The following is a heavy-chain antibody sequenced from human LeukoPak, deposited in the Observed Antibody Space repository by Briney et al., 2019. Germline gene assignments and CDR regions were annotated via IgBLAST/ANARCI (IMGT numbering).Heavy chain of an antibody. CDR2: IHHSGTT. V-gene: IGHV4-38-2*02. Sequence: SETLSLTCTVSGYSINNNYYWDWIRQPPGKGLEFIASIHHSGTTYYNPALKSRVTISVDTSKNQFSLKVNSVTAADTAVYYCARQSYDYVWGSYRSTYYFDYWGQGTLVTVSS. J-gene: IGHJ4*02. CDR3: ARQSYDYVWGSYRSTYYFDY. CDR1: GYSINNNYY. D-gene: IGHD3-16*02.